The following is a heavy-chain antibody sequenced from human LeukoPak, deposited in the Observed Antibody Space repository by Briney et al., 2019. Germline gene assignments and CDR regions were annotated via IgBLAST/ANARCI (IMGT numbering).Heavy chain of an antibody. V-gene: IGHV4-31*03. J-gene: IGHJ4*02. CDR3: ARHLSSGRTFDY. D-gene: IGHD6-19*01. CDR2: IYYSGST. CDR1: GGSISSGGYY. Sequence: SETLSLTCTVSGGSISSGGYYWSWIRQHPGKGLEWIGYIYYSGSTYYNPSLKSRVTISVDTSKNQFSLKLSSVTAADTAVYYCARHLSSGRTFDYWGQGTLVTVSS.